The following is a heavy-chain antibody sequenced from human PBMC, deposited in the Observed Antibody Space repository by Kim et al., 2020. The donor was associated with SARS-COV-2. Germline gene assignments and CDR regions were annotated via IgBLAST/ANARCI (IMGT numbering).Heavy chain of an antibody. J-gene: IGHJ2*01. Sequence: GGSLRLSCAASGFSFRNCWMIWVRQAPGKGLEWVAMQKGDGSEEHYVDSVNGRFTMSRDHATNSVYLQMNSLSIEDMAIYYCAALDSAKVLWG. CDR2: QKGDGSEE. V-gene: IGHV3-7*01. CDR3: AALDSAKVL. CDR1: GFSFRNCW.